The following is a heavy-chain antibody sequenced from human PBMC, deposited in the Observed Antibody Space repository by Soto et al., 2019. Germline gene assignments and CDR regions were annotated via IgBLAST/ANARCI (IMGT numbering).Heavy chain of an antibody. CDR2: IYPGDSDT. J-gene: IGHJ5*02. CDR3: ARYWGIYCSGGSCYWGNWFDP. D-gene: IGHD2-15*01. CDR1: GYSFTSYW. V-gene: IGHV5-51*01. Sequence: GESLKISCKGSGYSFTSYWIGWVRQMPGKGLEWMGIIYPGDSDTRYSPSFQGQVTISADKSISTAYLQWSSLKASDTAMYYCARYWGIYCSGGSCYWGNWFDPWGQGTLVTVSS.